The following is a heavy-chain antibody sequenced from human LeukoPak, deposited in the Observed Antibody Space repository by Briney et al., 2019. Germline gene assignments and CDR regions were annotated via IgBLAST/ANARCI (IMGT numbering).Heavy chain of an antibody. Sequence: GRSLRLSCAASGFTFNSYAMHWVRQAPGKGLEWVAVISYDGSNKYYADSVKGRFTISRDNSKNTLYLQMNSLRTEDTAVYYCAREATAIYYYYMDVWGKGTTVTVSS. V-gene: IGHV3-30-3*01. CDR1: GFTFNSYA. J-gene: IGHJ6*03. CDR3: AREATAIYYYYMDV. D-gene: IGHD1-26*01. CDR2: ISYDGSNK.